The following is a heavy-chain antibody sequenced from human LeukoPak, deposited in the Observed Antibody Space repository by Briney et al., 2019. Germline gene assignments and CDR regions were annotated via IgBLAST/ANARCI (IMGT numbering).Heavy chain of an antibody. Sequence: PGGSLRLSCAASGFTFSSYWMHWVRQAPGKGLVWVSRINSDGSSTSYADSVKGRFTISRDNAKNTLYLQMSSLRAEDTAVYYCARGYSSSWYQNYYYGMDVWGKGTTVTVSS. D-gene: IGHD6-13*01. V-gene: IGHV3-74*01. J-gene: IGHJ6*04. CDR3: ARGYSSSWYQNYYYGMDV. CDR2: INSDGSST. CDR1: GFTFSSYW.